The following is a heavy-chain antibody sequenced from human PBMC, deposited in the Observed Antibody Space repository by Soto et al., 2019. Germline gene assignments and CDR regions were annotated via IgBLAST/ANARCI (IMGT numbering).Heavy chain of an antibody. CDR1: GYSISSGYY. CDR2: IYHSVIT. J-gene: IGHJ6*02. V-gene: IGHV4-38-2*01. D-gene: IGHD3-3*01. Sequence: PSETLSLTCAVSGYSISSGYYWGWLRPPAGKGLEWIGSIYHSVITYYNPSLKSRVTISVDTSKNQFSLKLSSVTAADTAVYYCASRNYDFWSGPPANYGMDVWGQGTTVTVSS. CDR3: ASRNYDFWSGPPANYGMDV.